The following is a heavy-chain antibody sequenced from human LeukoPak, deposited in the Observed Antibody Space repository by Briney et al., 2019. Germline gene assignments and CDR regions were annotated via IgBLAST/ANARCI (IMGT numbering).Heavy chain of an antibody. CDR1: GGSISSYY. J-gene: IGHJ4*02. Sequence: SETLSLTCTVSGGSISSYYWSWIRQPPGKGLEWIGYIYYSGSTNYSPSLKSRVTISVDTSKDQFSLKLSSVTAADTAVYYCARGPDYGYYFDYWGQGTLVTVSS. D-gene: IGHD4/OR15-4a*01. V-gene: IGHV4-59*01. CDR2: IYYSGST. CDR3: ARGPDYGYYFDY.